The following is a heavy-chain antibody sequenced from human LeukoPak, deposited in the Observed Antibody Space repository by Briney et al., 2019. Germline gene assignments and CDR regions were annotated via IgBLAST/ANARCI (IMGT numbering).Heavy chain of an antibody. V-gene: IGHV4-31*11. J-gene: IGHJ4*02. CDR3: AGGYYSTRPLDY. Sequence: SQTLSLTCAVSGGSISSGGYWSWIRPHPGKGLEWIGYIYYSGSTNYNPSLKSRVTISLDTSKNQFSLKLSSVTAADTAVYYCAGGYYSTRPLDYWGQGTLVTVSS. CDR2: IYYSGST. D-gene: IGHD3-3*01. CDR1: GGSISSGGY.